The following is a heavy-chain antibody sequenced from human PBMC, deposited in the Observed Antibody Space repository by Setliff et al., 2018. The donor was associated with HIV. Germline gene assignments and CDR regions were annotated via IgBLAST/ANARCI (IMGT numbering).Heavy chain of an antibody. J-gene: IGHJ4*02. CDR3: ARHSPSDY. CDR2: IYNSAST. CDR1: GGSFNGYY. Sequence: PSETLSLTCAVYGGSFNGYYWNWIRQPAGKGLEWIGYIYNSASTSYNPSLKSRVTMSVDTSKNQFSLKLSSVTAADTAVYYCARHSPSDYWGQGTLVTVSS. V-gene: IGHV4-59*10.